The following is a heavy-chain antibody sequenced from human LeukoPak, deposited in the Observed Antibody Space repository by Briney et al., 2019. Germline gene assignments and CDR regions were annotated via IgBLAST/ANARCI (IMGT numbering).Heavy chain of an antibody. Sequence: GGSLRLSCAASGFTFDDYGMSWVRQAPGKGLEWVSVIYSGGSTYYADSVKGRFTISRDNSKNTLYLQMNSLRAEDTAVYYCHIWSGDYWGQGTLVTVSS. CDR2: IYSGGST. CDR1: GFTFDDYG. J-gene: IGHJ4*02. CDR3: HIWSGDY. V-gene: IGHV3-53*01. D-gene: IGHD2-21*01.